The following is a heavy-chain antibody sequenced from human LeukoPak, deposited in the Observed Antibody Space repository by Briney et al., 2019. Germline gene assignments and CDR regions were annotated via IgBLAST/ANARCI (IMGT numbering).Heavy chain of an antibody. V-gene: IGHV1-3*01. J-gene: IGHJ5*02. CDR2: INAGNGNT. CDR1: GYTFTSYA. CDR3: ARELNKYYYDSSGYGFGFDP. D-gene: IGHD3-22*01. Sequence: GASVKVSCKASGYTFTSYAMHWVRQAPGQRLEWMGWINAGNGNTKYSQEFQGRVTMTRDTSISTAYMELSRLRSDDTAVYYCARELNKYYYDSSGYGFGFDPWGQGTLVTVSS.